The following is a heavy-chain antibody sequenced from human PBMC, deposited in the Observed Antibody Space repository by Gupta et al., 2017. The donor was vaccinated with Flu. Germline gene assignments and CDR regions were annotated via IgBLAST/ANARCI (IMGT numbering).Heavy chain of an antibody. CDR3: AKDLASSGWYTRGYFQH. Sequence: EVQLLESGGGLVQPGGSLRPACAASGFTFSSYAMSRVRQGPGKGLEWVSAISGSGGSTYYADSVKVRFTISRDNSKNTLYLQMNSLRAEDTAVYYCAKDLASSGWYTRGYFQHWGQGTLVTVSS. CDR1: GFTFSSYA. CDR2: ISGSGGST. J-gene: IGHJ1*01. D-gene: IGHD6-19*01. V-gene: IGHV3-23*01.